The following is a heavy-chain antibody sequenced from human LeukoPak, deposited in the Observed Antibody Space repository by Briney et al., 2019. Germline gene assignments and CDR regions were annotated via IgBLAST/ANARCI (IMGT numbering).Heavy chain of an antibody. CDR3: ARATLDN. CDR1: GFTVSNNY. CDR2: IYSGGST. Sequence: GGSLRLSCAASGFTVSNNYISWVRQAPGKGLEWVAVIYSGGSTKYADSVKARFTISRDNSKNTVYLQMNSLRADDTAVYYCARATLDNWGQGTLVTVPS. J-gene: IGHJ4*02. V-gene: IGHV3-53*01.